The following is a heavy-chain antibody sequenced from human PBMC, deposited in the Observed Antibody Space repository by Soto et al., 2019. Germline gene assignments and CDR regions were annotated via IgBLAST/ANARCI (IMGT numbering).Heavy chain of an antibody. Sequence: GGSLRFSCVASGFTFTDQYMDWVRQAPGKGLEWVGRVRNKANSYTTEYAASVKGRFTISRDDSKNSIFLQMNSLKAEDTAVYYCTRITVTKTYVPDIWGQGTMVTVSS. CDR2: VRNKANSYTT. J-gene: IGHJ3*02. CDR1: GFTFTDQY. V-gene: IGHV3-72*01. CDR3: TRITVTKTYVPDI. D-gene: IGHD4-17*01.